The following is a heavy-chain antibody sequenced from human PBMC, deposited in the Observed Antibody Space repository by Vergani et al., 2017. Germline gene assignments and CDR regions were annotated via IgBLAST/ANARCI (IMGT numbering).Heavy chain of an antibody. CDR2: IKQDGSEK. J-gene: IGHJ4*02. Sequence: VQLVESGGGVVQPGRSLRLSCAASGFTFNNYGIHWVRQAPGKGLEWVANIKQDGSEKYYVDSVKGRFTISRDNAKNSLYLQMNSLRAEDTAVYYCARGGWIQLWPVDYWGQGTLVTVSS. CDR3: ARGGWIQLWPVDY. D-gene: IGHD5-18*01. V-gene: IGHV3-7*01. CDR1: GFTFNNYG.